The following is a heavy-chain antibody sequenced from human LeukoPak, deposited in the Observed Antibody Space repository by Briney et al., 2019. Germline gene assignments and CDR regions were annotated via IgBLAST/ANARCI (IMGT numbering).Heavy chain of an antibody. Sequence: SETLSLTCSVSGGSISNYYWSWIRQPPGKGLEWIGYIYYSGSTNYNPSLKSRVTISVDTSKNQFSLKLSSVTAADTAVYYCARREAGYDAFDIWGQGTMVTVSS. CDR1: GGSISNYY. V-gene: IGHV4-59*08. D-gene: IGHD3-22*01. CDR2: IYYSGST. CDR3: ARREAGYDAFDI. J-gene: IGHJ3*02.